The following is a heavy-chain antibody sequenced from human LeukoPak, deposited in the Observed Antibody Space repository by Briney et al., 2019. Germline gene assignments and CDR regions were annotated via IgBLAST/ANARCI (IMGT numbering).Heavy chain of an antibody. CDR1: GGPFSHYY. V-gene: IGHV4-34*01. J-gene: IGHJ3*02. D-gene: IGHD1-26*01. Sequence: PSETLSLTCAVSGGPFSHYYWNWIRQSPGKGLEWIGEITHTRRTNYNPVLRSRVTISVETSRNQFSLKLRSMTAADTAVYYCARGGRWESYSAFDIWGQGTTVSVSS. CDR3: ARGGRWESYSAFDI. CDR2: ITHTRRT.